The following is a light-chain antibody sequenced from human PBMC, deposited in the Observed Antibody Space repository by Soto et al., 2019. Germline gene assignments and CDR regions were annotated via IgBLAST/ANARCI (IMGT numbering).Light chain of an antibody. CDR2: DVS. J-gene: IGLJ1*01. V-gene: IGLV2-14*03. CDR3: ISYTTSTTGV. Sequence: QSALTQPASVSGSPGQSITISCTGTSSDLGSYNYVSWYQHHPGKAPKLVIYDVSNRPSGFSNRFSGSKSGYTASLTISGLQAEDEADYYCISYTTSTTGVFGTGTKLTVL. CDR1: SSDLGSYNY.